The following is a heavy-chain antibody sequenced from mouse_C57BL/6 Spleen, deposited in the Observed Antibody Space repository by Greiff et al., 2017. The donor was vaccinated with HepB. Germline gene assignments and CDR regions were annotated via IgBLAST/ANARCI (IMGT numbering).Heavy chain of an antibody. CDR2: INPNNGGT. CDR1: GYTFTDYN. CDR3: ARDRHLTRGDYAMDY. J-gene: IGHJ4*01. D-gene: IGHD2-14*01. V-gene: IGHV1-18*01. Sequence: VQLQQSGPELVKPGASVKIPCKASGYTFTDYNMDWVKQSHGKSLEWIGDINPNNGGTIYNQKFKGKATLTVDKSSSTAYMELRSLTSEDTAVYYCARDRHLTRGDYAMDYWGQGTSVTVSS.